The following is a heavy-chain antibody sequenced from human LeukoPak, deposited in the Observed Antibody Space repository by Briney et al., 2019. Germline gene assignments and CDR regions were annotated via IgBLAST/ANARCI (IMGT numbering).Heavy chain of an antibody. CDR1: GGTFSSYA. D-gene: IGHD2-2*02. CDR3: ARLHVGYCSSTSCYNFDY. CDR2: IIPIFGTA. Sequence: SVKVSCKASGGTFSSYAISWVRQAPGQGLEWMGGIIPIFGTANYAQKFQGRVTITADKSTSTTYMELSSLRSEDTAVYYCARLHVGYCSSTSCYNFDYWGQGTLVTVSS. V-gene: IGHV1-69*06. J-gene: IGHJ4*02.